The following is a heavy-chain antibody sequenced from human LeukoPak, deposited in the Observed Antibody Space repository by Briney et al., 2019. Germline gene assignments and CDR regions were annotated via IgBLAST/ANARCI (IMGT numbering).Heavy chain of an antibody. D-gene: IGHD5-12*01. CDR1: GFSFSYFG. CDR3: ARDGVASTDH. J-gene: IGHJ4*02. Sequence: GGSLRLSCAASGFSFSYFGMHWVRQAPGKGLEWVAFIQSDGNIQYYEDSVKGRFTISRDNSRKTVDLQMSSLRLEDTAIYLCARDGVASTDHWGQGTLVTVSS. V-gene: IGHV3-30*02. CDR2: IQSDGNIQ.